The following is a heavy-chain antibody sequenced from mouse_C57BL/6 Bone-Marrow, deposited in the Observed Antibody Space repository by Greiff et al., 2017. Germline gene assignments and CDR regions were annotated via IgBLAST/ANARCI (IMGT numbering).Heavy chain of an antibody. CDR1: GFTFSDFY. Sequence: EVKLMESGGGLVQSGRSLRLSCATSGFTFSDFYMEWVRQAPGKGLEWIAASRNKANDYTTEYSASVKGRFIVSRDTSQSILYLQMNALRAEDTAIYYCARDADDYCYAMDYWGQGTSVTVSS. CDR2: SRNKANDYTT. V-gene: IGHV7-1*01. D-gene: IGHD2-4*01. J-gene: IGHJ4*01. CDR3: ARDADDYCYAMDY.